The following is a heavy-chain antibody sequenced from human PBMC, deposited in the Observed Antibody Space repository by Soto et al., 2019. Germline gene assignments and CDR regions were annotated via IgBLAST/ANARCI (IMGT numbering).Heavy chain of an antibody. V-gene: IGHV4-39*01. J-gene: IGHJ4*02. CDR2: IYYSGKT. Sequence: XTLSLPCTLSGASITSTTYFWAWIRKPPGKGLEWFGSIYYSGKTHYNPSLKSRVTISVDRSKNQFSLQMSSVTAADTAVYYCAKNLPRTGRFDYWGQGSLGTVSA. CDR3: AKNLPRTGRFDY. CDR1: GASITSTTYF.